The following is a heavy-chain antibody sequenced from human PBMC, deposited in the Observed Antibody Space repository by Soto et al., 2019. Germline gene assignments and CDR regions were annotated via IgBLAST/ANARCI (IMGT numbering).Heavy chain of an antibody. Sequence: QVQLVESGGGLVKPGGSLRLSCAASGFTFSDYYMSWIRQVPGKGLEWVSYISNSGNTIYSADSVRGRFTISRDNAKNSLYLQMNSLRAEDTAVYYCARDRRSGRYGYWGQGTLVTVSS. CDR3: ARDRRSGRYGY. V-gene: IGHV3-11*01. D-gene: IGHD1-26*01. J-gene: IGHJ4*02. CDR1: GFTFSDYY. CDR2: ISNSGNTI.